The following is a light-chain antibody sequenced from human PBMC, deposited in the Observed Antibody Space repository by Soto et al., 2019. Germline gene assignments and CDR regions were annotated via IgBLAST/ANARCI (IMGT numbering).Light chain of an antibody. J-gene: IGKJ5*01. CDR1: QSVSRGY. CDR2: GTS. V-gene: IGKV3-20*01. CDR3: QQYDRAPPIT. Sequence: EIVLTQSPGTMSLSPGERATLSCRASQSVSRGYLAWYQQKPGQAPRLLIYGTSSRATGIPDRFSASGSGTDFTLTISRPEPEDFALYYCQQYDRAPPITFGQGTRLEI.